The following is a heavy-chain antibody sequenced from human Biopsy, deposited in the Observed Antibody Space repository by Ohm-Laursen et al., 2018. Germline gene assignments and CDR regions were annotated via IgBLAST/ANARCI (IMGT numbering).Heavy chain of an antibody. V-gene: IGHV4-4*07. CDR2: IYPGGST. Sequence: SQTLSLTCNVSGGDINHYYWSWIRQPAGKGLEWIGRIYPGGSTNYNPSLKSRVTMSVDTSKKQLSLRLRSVTAADTAMYYCASVVLGPTNDAFDLWGQGTMVVVSS. J-gene: IGHJ3*01. CDR1: GGDINHYY. CDR3: ASVVLGPTNDAFDL. D-gene: IGHD3-22*01.